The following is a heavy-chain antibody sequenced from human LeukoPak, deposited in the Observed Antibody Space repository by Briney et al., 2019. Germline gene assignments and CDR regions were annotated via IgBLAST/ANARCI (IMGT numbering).Heavy chain of an antibody. D-gene: IGHD2-2*01. CDR2: ISDSGGST. V-gene: IGHV3-23*01. CDR1: GFTFSISA. J-gene: IGHJ4*02. Sequence: GGSLRLSCAASGFTFSISAMSWVRQAPGKGLEWVSSISDSGGSTYFADSVKGRFTISRDNSKNTLYVQMNSLRAEDTAVYYCAKGGPSTSFDYWGQGTLVSVSS. CDR3: AKGGPSTSFDY.